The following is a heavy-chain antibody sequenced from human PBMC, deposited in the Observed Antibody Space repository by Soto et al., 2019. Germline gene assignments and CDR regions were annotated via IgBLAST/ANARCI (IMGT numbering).Heavy chain of an antibody. CDR2: TYYRSKWYN. Sequence: SQTLSLTCVISGDSVSSNSAAWNWIRQSPSRGLEWLGRTYYRSKWYNDYAVSVKSRITINPDTSKNQFSLQLNSVTPEDTAVYYCARGGIVVVPAAIRHYYYYMDVWGKGTTVTVSS. V-gene: IGHV6-1*01. CDR1: GDSVSSNSAA. CDR3: ARGGIVVVPAAIRHYYYYMDV. D-gene: IGHD2-2*02. J-gene: IGHJ6*03.